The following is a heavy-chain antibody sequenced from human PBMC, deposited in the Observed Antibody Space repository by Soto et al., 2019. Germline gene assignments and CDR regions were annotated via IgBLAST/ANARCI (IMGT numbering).Heavy chain of an antibody. CDR1: GYTFTSYA. CDR2: INAGNGNT. D-gene: IGHD6-19*01. Sequence: QVQLVQSGAEEKKPGASVKVSCKASGYTFTSYAMHWVRQAPGQRLEWMGWINAGNGNTKYSQKFQGRVTITRDTSASTDYMELISLRSEDTAVYYCARGGGWYVWFDPWGQGTLVTVPS. J-gene: IGHJ5*02. CDR3: ARGGGWYVWFDP. V-gene: IGHV1-3*05.